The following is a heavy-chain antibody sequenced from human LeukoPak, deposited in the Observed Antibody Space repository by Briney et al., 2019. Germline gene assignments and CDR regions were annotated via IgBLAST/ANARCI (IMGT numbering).Heavy chain of an antibody. D-gene: IGHD3-10*01. Sequence: PGGSLRLSCGVSGFTFSHFAMSWVRQAPGKGLQCDADFVKGRFTISRDNSKNTLYLQMTGLRAEDTAGYYCAKLKRVGIAPFDDWGQGILVTVSS. CDR1: GFTFSHFA. V-gene: IGHV3-23*01. CDR3: AKLKRVGIAPFDD. J-gene: IGHJ4*02.